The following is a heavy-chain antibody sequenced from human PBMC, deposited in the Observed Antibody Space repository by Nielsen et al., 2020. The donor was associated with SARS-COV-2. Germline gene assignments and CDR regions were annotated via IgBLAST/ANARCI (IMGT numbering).Heavy chain of an antibody. CDR2: INHSGST. J-gene: IGHJ5*02. CDR3: ARIFLITMVRGVSTRGNWFDP. V-gene: IGHV4-34*01. D-gene: IGHD3-10*01. Sequence: RQAPGKGLEWIGDINHSGSTNYNPSLKSRVTISVDTSKNQFSLKLSSVTAADTAVYYCARIFLITMVRGVSTRGNWFDPWGQGALVTVSS.